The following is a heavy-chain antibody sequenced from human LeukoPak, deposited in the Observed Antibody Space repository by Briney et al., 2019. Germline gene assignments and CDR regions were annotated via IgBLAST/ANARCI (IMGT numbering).Heavy chain of an antibody. J-gene: IGHJ4*02. V-gene: IGHV3-7*03. CDR3: ARGFLGGTDQYFDS. Sequence: GGSLRLSCAASTFTFSNYWMNWVRQAPGKGLEWVATIKHDGSEKHYVDSVEGRFTISRDNAMNSLYLQMNSLRAEDTAVYFCARGFLGGTDQYFDSWGQGTLVTVSS. CDR1: TFTFSNYW. D-gene: IGHD6-19*01. CDR2: IKHDGSEK.